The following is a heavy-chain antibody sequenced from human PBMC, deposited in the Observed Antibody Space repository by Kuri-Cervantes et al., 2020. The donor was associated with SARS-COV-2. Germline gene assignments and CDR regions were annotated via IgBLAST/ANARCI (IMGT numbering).Heavy chain of an antibody. D-gene: IGHD3-3*01. Sequence: GESLKISCAASGFTFSSYAMHWVRQAPGKGLEWVAVISYDGSNKYYADSVKGRFTISRDNSKNTLYLQMNSLRAEDTAVYYCARDHPPASIFGVVIIGGYFDLWGRGTLVTVSS. CDR2: ISYDGSNK. V-gene: IGHV3-30*04. CDR3: ARDHPPASIFGVVIIGGYFDL. CDR1: GFTFSSYA. J-gene: IGHJ2*01.